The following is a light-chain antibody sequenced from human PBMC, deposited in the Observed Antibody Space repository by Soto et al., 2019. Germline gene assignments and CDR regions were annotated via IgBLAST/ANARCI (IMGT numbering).Light chain of an antibody. Sequence: EIVMTQSPATLSVSPGERVTLSCRASQSVSSNLVWYQQKPGQAPRLLIYRASIRATGIPARFSGSGSGTEFTLTISSLQYEDFAVYYCQQYDRWPPNYTFGQGTKV. V-gene: IGKV3-15*01. CDR1: QSVSSN. CDR2: RAS. CDR3: QQYDRWPPNYT. J-gene: IGKJ2*01.